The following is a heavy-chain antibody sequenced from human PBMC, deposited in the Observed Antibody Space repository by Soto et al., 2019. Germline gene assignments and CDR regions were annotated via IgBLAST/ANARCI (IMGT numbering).Heavy chain of an antibody. V-gene: IGHV3-21*01. D-gene: IGHD4-17*01. J-gene: IGHJ4*02. CDR3: ARNYGDYVPINYFDY. CDR1: GFTFSSYS. CDR2: ISSSSSYI. Sequence: GGSLRLSCAASGFTFSSYSMNWVRQAPGKGLEWVSSISSSSSYIYYADSVKGRFTISRDNAKNSLYLQMNSLRAEDTAVYYCARNYGDYVPINYFDYWGQGTLVTVS.